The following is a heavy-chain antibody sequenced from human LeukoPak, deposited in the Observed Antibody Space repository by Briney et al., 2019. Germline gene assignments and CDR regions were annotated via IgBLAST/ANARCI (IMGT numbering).Heavy chain of an antibody. D-gene: IGHD3-16*01. V-gene: IGHV1-24*01. CDR1: GYTLTELS. CDR3: AIDVGELLTF. J-gene: IGHJ4*02. CDR2: VDPEDGEI. Sequence: ASVKVSCKVSGYTLTELSMHWVRQAPGKGLEWMGGVDPEDGEIIYAQKFQGKVTMTEDTSTDTAYMDLSSLRSEDTAVYYCAIDVGELLTFWGQGTLVTVSS.